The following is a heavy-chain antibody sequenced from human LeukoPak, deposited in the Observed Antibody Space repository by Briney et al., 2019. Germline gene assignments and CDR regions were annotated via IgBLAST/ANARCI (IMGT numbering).Heavy chain of an antibody. CDR1: GFTVSSNY. D-gene: IGHD2-21*02. J-gene: IGHJ4*02. Sequence: GGSLRLSCAASGFTVSSNYMSWVRPAPGKGLEWGSVIYSGGSTYYADSVKGRFTISRDNSKNTLYLQMNSLRAEDTAVYYCARGDCGGDCYSDYWGQGTLVTVSS. CDR3: ARGDCGGDCYSDY. CDR2: IYSGGST. V-gene: IGHV3-53*01.